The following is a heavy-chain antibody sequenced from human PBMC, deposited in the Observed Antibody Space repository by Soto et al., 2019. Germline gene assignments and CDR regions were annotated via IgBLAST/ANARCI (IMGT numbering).Heavy chain of an antibody. Sequence: EVQLAESGGGLVQPGGSLRLSCEASGFTFRNYDMHWVRQGTGKGLEWVSGISAAGDPDYADSVEGRFTISRENAQSSFFLQMNSLRVGDTAVYYCARTDRDFYGLDVWGQGTTVIVSS. CDR1: GFTFRNYD. V-gene: IGHV3-13*05. CDR2: ISAAGDP. CDR3: ARTDRDFYGLDV. J-gene: IGHJ6*02.